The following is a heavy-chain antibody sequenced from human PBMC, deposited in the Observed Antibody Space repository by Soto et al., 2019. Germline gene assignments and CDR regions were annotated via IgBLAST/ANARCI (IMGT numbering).Heavy chain of an antibody. V-gene: IGHV4-38-2*02. CDR2: IYHGGTT. Sequence: SETLSLTCTVSGYSISRGSYWAWIRQPPGKGPEWIASIYHGGTTFYNPSLKSRITISVDTSNNQFSLKLTSVTAADTAVYYCARVHVMVVAGSTFDYWGHGTLVTVSS. J-gene: IGHJ4*01. CDR1: GYSISRGSY. CDR3: ARVHVMVVAGSTFDY. D-gene: IGHD6-19*01.